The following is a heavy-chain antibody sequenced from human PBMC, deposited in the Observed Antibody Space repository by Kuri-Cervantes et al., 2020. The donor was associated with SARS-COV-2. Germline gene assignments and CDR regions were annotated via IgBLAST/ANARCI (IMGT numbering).Heavy chain of an antibody. CDR2: MFYTGRT. J-gene: IGHJ4*02. D-gene: IGHD3-10*01. Sequence: LETLSLTSTVSGDSVSSDTYFWGWIRQPPGKGLEWIATMFYTGRTYSNPSLKSRAAMSVDSSKNQFSLMLSSVTAADMAVYYCVRLRSGIYWGQGTLVTVSS. CDR3: VRLRSGIY. CDR1: GDSVSSDTYF. V-gene: IGHV4-39*01.